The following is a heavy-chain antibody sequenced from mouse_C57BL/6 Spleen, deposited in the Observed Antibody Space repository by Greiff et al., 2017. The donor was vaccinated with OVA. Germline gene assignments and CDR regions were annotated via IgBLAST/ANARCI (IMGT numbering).Heavy chain of an antibody. J-gene: IGHJ4*01. D-gene: IGHD1-1*01. CDR1: GFTFSDYG. V-gene: IGHV5-17*01. CDR2: ISSGSSTI. CDR3: AKGGLSTVVALYAMDY. Sequence: DVMLVESGGGLVKPGGSLKLSCAASGFTFSDYGMHWVRQAPEKGLEWVAYISSGSSTIYYADTVKGRFTISRDNAKNTLFLQMTSLRSEDTAMYYCAKGGLSTVVALYAMDYWGQGTSVTVSS.